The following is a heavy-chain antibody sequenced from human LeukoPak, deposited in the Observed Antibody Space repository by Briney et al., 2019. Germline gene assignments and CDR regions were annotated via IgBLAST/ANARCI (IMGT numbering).Heavy chain of an antibody. CDR2: IKSKTNGGTT. CDR3: TKFDYAAFEY. D-gene: IGHD4-17*01. CDR1: AFSFSSFA. Sequence: GGSLRLSCAASAFSFSSFAMTWVRQAPGKGLEWVGRIKSKTNGGTTDYAAPVKGRFSISRDDSKNTLYLQMNSLKTEDTAVYYCTKFDYAAFEYWGQGTLVTVSS. J-gene: IGHJ4*02. V-gene: IGHV3-15*01.